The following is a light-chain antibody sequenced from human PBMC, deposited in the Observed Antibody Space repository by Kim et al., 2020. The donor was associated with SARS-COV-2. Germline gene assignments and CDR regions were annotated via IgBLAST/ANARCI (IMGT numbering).Light chain of an antibody. CDR2: GTS. J-gene: IGKJ3*01. V-gene: IGKV3-20*01. CDR1: QSVSSTY. Sequence: LAQGERATLPGRASQSVSSTYLAWYQKKHGQAPRLLVYGTSSRATGIPDRFSGRGSGTDFTLTISGLEPEDFAVYYCQHYGNSEITFGPGTRVEI. CDR3: QHYGNSEIT.